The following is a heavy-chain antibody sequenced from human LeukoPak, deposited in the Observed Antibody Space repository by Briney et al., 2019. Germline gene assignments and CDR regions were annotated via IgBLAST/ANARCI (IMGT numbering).Heavy chain of an antibody. CDR1: GYTFNSYG. CDR3: ARKSVAATPRDIVYQYSYMDV. D-gene: IGHD2-15*01. Sequence: GASVKVSCKSSGYTFNSYGITWVRQAPGQGLEWMGWISTNTGNPTYAQGFTGRFVFSLDTSVSTAYLQISSLKAEDTAVYYCARKSVAATPRDIVYQYSYMDVWGKGTTVTVSS. V-gene: IGHV7-4-1*02. CDR2: ISTNTGNP. J-gene: IGHJ6*03.